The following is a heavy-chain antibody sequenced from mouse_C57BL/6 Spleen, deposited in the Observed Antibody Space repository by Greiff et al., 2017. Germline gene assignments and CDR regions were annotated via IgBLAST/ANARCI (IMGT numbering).Heavy chain of an antibody. CDR2: ISSGGSYT. V-gene: IGHV5-6*01. CDR1: GFTFSSYG. Sequence: EVQVVESGGDLVKPGGSLKLSCAASGFTFSSYGMSWVRQTPDKRLEWVATISSGGSYTYYPDSVKGRFTISRDNAKNTLYLQMSSLKSEDTAMYYCARRWDYWGQGTSVTVSS. CDR3: ARRWDY. J-gene: IGHJ4*01.